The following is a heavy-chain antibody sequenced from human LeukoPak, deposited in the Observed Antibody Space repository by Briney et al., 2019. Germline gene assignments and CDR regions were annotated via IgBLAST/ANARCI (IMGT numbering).Heavy chain of an antibody. CDR1: GFTFSSYA. J-gene: IGHJ6*02. V-gene: IGHV3-30*04. Sequence: GGSLRLSCAASGFTFSSYAMHWVRQAPGKGLEWVAVISYDGSNKYYADSVKGRFTISRDNSKNTLYLQMNSLRAEDTAVYYCARDRQLWLPASYGMDAWGQGTTVTVSS. D-gene: IGHD5-18*01. CDR2: ISYDGSNK. CDR3: ARDRQLWLPASYGMDA.